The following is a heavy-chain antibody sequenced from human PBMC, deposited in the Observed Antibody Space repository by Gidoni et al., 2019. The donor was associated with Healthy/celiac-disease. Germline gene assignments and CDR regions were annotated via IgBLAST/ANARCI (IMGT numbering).Heavy chain of an antibody. CDR3: AKDYGTALYCSGGSCYSQSPYFDY. J-gene: IGHJ4*02. Sequence: EVQLLESGGGLVQPGGSLSLSCAASGFTFSSYALSWVRQDPGKGLEWVSAISGRGGSTYYADSVKGRFTISRDNSKNTLYLQMNSLRAEDTAVYYCAKDYGTALYCSGGSCYSQSPYFDYWGQGTLVTVSS. CDR2: ISGRGGST. V-gene: IGHV3-23*01. CDR1: GFTFSSYA. D-gene: IGHD2-15*01.